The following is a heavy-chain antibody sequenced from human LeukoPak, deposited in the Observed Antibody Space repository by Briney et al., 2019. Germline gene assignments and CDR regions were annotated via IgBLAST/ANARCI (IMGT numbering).Heavy chain of an antibody. V-gene: IGHV4-59*02. CDR2: VYYSGST. CDR1: GGSVRTYY. CDR3: ASGYDRSGKHAFDI. D-gene: IGHD3-22*01. Sequence: PSGTLSPTCTVSGGSVRTYYWSWIRQPPGKGLEWIGYVYYSGSTNYKSSLKSRVTISVDTSKNQYSLKLSSVTAADTAVYYCASGYDRSGKHAFDIWGQGTMVTVSS. J-gene: IGHJ3*02.